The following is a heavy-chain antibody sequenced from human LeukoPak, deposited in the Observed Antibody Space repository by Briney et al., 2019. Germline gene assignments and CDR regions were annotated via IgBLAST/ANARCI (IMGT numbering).Heavy chain of an antibody. Sequence: GGSLRLSCAASGFTFDDYAMHWVRQAPGKGLEWVAVISYDGSNKYYADSVKGRFTISRDNSKNTLYLQMNSLRAEDTAVYYCARDRTTRQAAAGSGLDYWGQGTLVTVSS. CDR2: ISYDGSNK. V-gene: IGHV3-30-3*01. D-gene: IGHD6-13*01. CDR1: GFTFDDYA. J-gene: IGHJ4*02. CDR3: ARDRTTRQAAAGSGLDY.